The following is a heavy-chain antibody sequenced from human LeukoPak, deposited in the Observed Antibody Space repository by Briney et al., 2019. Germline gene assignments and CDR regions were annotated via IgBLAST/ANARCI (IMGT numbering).Heavy chain of an antibody. Sequence: GGSLRLSCAASGFTFSSYSMHWVRQAPGKGLEWVSFISGSSSSSITYYADSGKGRFTISRDNAKNSLYLQMNSLRADDTAVYYCARAYSIFFDHWGQGTLVSVSS. J-gene: IGHJ4*02. CDR2: ISGSSSSSIT. CDR3: ARAYSIFFDH. D-gene: IGHD4-11*01. CDR1: GFTFSSYS. V-gene: IGHV3-48*04.